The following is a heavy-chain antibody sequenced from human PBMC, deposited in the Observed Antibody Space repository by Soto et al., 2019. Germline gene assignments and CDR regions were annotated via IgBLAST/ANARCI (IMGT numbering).Heavy chain of an antibody. J-gene: IGHJ6*02. Sequence: ETLSLTCAVYGGSFSGYYWSWIRQPPGKGLEWIGEINHSGSTNYNPSLKSRVTISVDTSKNQFSLKLSSVTAADTAVYYCAREVLLWFGEPQGMDVWGQGTTVTVSS. CDR1: GGSFSGYY. CDR2: INHSGST. CDR3: AREVLLWFGEPQGMDV. D-gene: IGHD3-10*01. V-gene: IGHV4-34*01.